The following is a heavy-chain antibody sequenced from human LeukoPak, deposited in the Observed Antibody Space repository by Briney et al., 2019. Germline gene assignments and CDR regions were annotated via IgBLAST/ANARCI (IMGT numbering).Heavy chain of an antibody. J-gene: IGHJ4*02. Sequence: GGSLRLSCAASGFTVSSNYMSWVRQAPGKGLEWVSVIYSGGSTYYADSVRGRFTISRDNSKNTLYLQMNSLRAEGTAVYYCAKQYGDYGFDYWGQGTLVTVSS. CDR2: IYSGGST. CDR1: GFTVSSNY. CDR3: AKQYGDYGFDY. V-gene: IGHV3-66*01. D-gene: IGHD4-17*01.